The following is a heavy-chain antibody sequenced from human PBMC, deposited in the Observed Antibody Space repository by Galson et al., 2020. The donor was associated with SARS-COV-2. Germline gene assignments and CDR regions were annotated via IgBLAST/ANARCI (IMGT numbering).Heavy chain of an antibody. CDR1: GFTFSSYA. CDR2: VSYDGSNK. CDR3: ARDMGSGFDY. J-gene: IGHJ4*02. Sequence: TGGSLRLSCAASGFTFSSYAMHWVRQAPGKGLEWVAVVSYDGSNKYYADSVKGRFTISRDNSKNTLYLQMNSLRAEDTVVYYCARDMGSGFDYWGQGTLVTVSS. V-gene: IGHV3-30-3*01. D-gene: IGHD1-26*01.